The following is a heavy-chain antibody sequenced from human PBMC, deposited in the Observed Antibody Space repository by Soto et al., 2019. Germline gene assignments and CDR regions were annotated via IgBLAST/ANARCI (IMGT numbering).Heavy chain of an antibody. J-gene: IGHJ4*02. CDR3: AKDMYGSRRGSFDY. CDR2: IKQDGSEK. CDR1: GFTFSSYW. D-gene: IGHD1-26*01. V-gene: IGHV3-7*03. Sequence: PGGSLRLSCAASGFTFSSYWMSWVRQAPGKGLEWVANIKQDGSEKYYVDSVKGRFTISRDNSKNSLYLQMNSLRVEDTAIYYCAKDMYGSRRGSFDYWGQGTLVTVSS.